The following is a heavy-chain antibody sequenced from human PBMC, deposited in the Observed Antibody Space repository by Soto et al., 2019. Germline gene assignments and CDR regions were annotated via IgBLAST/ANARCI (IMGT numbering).Heavy chain of an antibody. D-gene: IGHD3-10*01. CDR3: ARAGNRFQH. J-gene: IGHJ1*01. CDR2: ISGTGNTI. V-gene: IGHV3-11*01. Sequence: QVQLVESGGGLVKPGGSLRLSCAASGFAFSYYYMSWIRQAPGEGLEWISYISGTGNTIYYADSVKGRFTSSRDNAKNSLYLQMNSLRAEDTAVYYCARAGNRFQHWGQGTLVTVSS. CDR1: GFAFSYYY.